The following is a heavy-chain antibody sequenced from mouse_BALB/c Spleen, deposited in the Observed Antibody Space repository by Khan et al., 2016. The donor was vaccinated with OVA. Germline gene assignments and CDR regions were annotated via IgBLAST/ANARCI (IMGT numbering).Heavy chain of an antibody. J-gene: IGHJ2*01. CDR2: INPYNGAT. CDR1: GYRITSYL. CDR3: ARGNGKSYYFDC. V-gene: IGHV1S136*01. D-gene: IGHD6-2*01. Sequence: VQLQQSGPELVKPGTSVKMSCKASGYRITSYLIHWVKEMPGQGLEWIGYINPYNGATKYNEKFKGKATLTSDNSSNTAYIALSSLTSEDSAVYYCARGNGKSYYFDCWGQGTTLTV.